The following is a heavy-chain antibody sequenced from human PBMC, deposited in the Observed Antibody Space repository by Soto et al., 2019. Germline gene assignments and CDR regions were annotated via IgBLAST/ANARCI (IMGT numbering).Heavy chain of an antibody. V-gene: IGHV1-46*01. D-gene: IGHD2-8*01. CDR3: ASVNGDSFDI. J-gene: IGHJ3*02. CDR2: INPSGGST. Sequence: QVQLVQFGAEVKKTGASVKVSCKASGYTFTSYYMHWVRQAPGQGLEWMGIINPSGGSTSYAQKFQGRVTMTRYTSTSTVSIELSSLRYEDTAVYYCASVNGDSFDIWGQGTIFTVSS. CDR1: GYTFTSYY.